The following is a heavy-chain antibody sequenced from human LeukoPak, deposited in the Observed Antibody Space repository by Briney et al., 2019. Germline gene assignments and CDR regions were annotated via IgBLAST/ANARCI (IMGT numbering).Heavy chain of an antibody. CDR3: ARVVDTMVRGVIISWFDP. Sequence: SVKVSCKASGYTFTGYYMHWVRQAPGQGLEWMGWINPNSGGTNYAQKFQGRVTMTRDTSISTAYMELSRLRSDDTAVYYCARVVDTMVRGVIISWFDPWGQGTLVTVSS. D-gene: IGHD3-10*01. V-gene: IGHV1-2*02. CDR2: INPNSGGT. CDR1: GYTFTGYY. J-gene: IGHJ5*02.